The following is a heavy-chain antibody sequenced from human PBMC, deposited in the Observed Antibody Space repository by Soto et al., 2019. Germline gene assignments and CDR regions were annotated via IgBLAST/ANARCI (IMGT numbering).Heavy chain of an antibody. J-gene: IGHJ3*02. CDR2: IYYSGST. D-gene: IGHD3-9*01. CDR1: GGSISSSSYY. CDR3: ARHVKIYDILTGYGAFDI. Sequence: SETLSLTCTVSGGSISSSSYYWGWIRQPPGKGLEWIGSIYYSGSTYYNPSLKSRVTISVDTSKNQFSLKLSSVTAADTAVYYCARHVKIYDILTGYGAFDIWGQGTMVTVSS. V-gene: IGHV4-39*01.